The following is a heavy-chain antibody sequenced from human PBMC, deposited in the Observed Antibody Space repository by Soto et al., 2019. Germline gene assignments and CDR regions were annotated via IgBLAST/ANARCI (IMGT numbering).Heavy chain of an antibody. CDR1: GGTFSSYS. D-gene: IGHD1-26*01. CDR3: ARDGGRHSGGIDY. J-gene: IGHJ4*02. V-gene: IGHV1-69*01. CDR2: IIPIFGTA. Sequence: QVQLVQSGAEVKKPGTSVKVSCKASGGTFSSYSINWVRQAPGQGLEWMGEIIPIFGTANYARKFQGRVTIPADESTSTAYMELSSLRSEDTAVYYCARDGGRHSGGIDYWGQGTLVTVSS.